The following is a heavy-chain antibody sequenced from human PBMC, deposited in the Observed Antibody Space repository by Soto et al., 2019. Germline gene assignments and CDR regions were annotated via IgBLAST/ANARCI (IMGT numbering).Heavy chain of an antibody. CDR3: ASDGAYGSGSYELGYYYYGMDV. J-gene: IGHJ6*02. V-gene: IGHV4-61*01. CDR2: IYYSGST. D-gene: IGHD3-10*01. Sequence: QVQLQESGPGLVKPSETLSLTCTVSGGSVSSGSYYWSWIRQPPGKGLEWIGYIYYSGSTNYNPSLKSRVIISVDTSKNQFSLKLSSVTAADTAVYYCASDGAYGSGSYELGYYYYGMDVWGQGTTVTVSS. CDR1: GGSVSSGSYY.